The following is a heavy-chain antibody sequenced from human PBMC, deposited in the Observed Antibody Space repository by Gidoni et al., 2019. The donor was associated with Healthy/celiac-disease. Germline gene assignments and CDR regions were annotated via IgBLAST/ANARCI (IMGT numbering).Heavy chain of an antibody. CDR3: ARNARDCSGGSCYTYYDYYMDV. D-gene: IGHD2-15*01. V-gene: IGHV4-4*02. CDR2: IYHSGST. J-gene: IGHJ6*03. CDR1: GGSISTSNW. Sequence: QVQLQESGPGLVQPSGTLSPPCAVSGGSISTSNWWSWVRQPPGKGLEWIGEIYHSGSTNYNPSLKSRVTISVDKSKNQFSLKLSSVTAADTAVYYCARNARDCSGGSCYTYYDYYMDVWGKGTTVTVSS.